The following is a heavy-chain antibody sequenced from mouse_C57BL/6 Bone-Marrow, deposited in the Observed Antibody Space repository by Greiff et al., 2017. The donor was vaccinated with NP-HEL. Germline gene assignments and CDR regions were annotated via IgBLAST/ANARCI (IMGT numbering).Heavy chain of an antibody. CDR2: IRLKSDNYAT. CDR3: TANCGLDY. V-gene: IGHV6-3*01. Sequence: EVMLVESGGGLVQPGGSMKLSCVASGFTFSNYWMNWVRQSPEKGLEWVAQIRLKSDNYATHYAESVKGRFTISRDDSKSSVYLQMNNLRAEDTGIYYCTANCGLDYWGQGTTLTVSS. J-gene: IGHJ2*01. D-gene: IGHD4-1*01. CDR1: GFTFSNYW.